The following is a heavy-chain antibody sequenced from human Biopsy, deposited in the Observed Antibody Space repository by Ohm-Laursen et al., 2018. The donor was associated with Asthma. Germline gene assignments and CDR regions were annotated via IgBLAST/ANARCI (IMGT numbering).Heavy chain of an antibody. CDR1: GFAVSRDY. Sequence: GPLRLSCAASGFAVSRDYMFWVRQAPGKGLEWVSVIYSGGTSHTADSVRGRFTISRDYSKNTLYLQMHSLRAEDTAVYYCARGDSSNWSHYYFDYWGQGTLVTVSS. V-gene: IGHV3-53*01. CDR2: IYSGGTS. CDR3: ARGDSSNWSHYYFDY. J-gene: IGHJ4*02. D-gene: IGHD3-22*01.